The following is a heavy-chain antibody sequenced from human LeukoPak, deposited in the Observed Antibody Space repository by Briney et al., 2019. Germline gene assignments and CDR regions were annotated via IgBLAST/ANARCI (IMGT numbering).Heavy chain of an antibody. V-gene: IGHV1-46*01. CDR1: RYTLTSNY. CDR3: ARDNSVRDEAWWFNP. D-gene: IGHD5-24*01. J-gene: IGHJ5*02. CDR2: ISPSGCST. Sequence: WASVQVSCKAFRYTLTSNYMHWVGQAPGQGPEWMGVISPSGCSTTYAQKFQGRVTLTRDMSTSTDYLELSSLRSEDTAVYYCARDNSVRDEAWWFNPWGQGTLVTVSS.